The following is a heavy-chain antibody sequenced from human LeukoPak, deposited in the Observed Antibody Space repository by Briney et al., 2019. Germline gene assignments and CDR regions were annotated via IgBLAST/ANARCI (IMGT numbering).Heavy chain of an antibody. V-gene: IGHV1-2*02. Sequence: EASVKVSCKASGYTFTSYDINWVRQATGQGLEWMGWMNPNSGGTNYAQKLQGRVTMTRDTSISTAYMELSRLRSDDTAVYYCARADLDMWRGGWYFDYWGQGTLVTVSS. CDR3: ARADLDMWRGGWYFDY. CDR1: GYTFTSYD. CDR2: MNPNSGGT. D-gene: IGHD2-15*01. J-gene: IGHJ4*02.